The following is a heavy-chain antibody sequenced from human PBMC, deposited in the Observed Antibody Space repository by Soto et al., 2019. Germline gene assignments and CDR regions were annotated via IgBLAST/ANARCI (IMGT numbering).Heavy chain of an antibody. J-gene: IGHJ6*02. CDR2: IYYSGST. CDR1: GGSISSYY. V-gene: IGHV4-59*01. CDR3: ARDRVGYDFWSGYYRTYYYGMDV. D-gene: IGHD3-3*01. Sequence: SETLSLTCTVSGGSISSYYWSWIRQPPGKGLEWIGYIYYSGSTNYNPSLKSRVTISVDTSKNQFSLKLSSVTAADTAVYYCARDRVGYDFWSGYYRTYYYGMDVWGQGTTVTVSS.